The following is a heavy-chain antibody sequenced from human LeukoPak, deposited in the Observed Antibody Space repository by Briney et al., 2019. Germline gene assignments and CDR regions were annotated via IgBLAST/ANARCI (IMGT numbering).Heavy chain of an antibody. V-gene: IGHV1-24*01. CDR2: FDPEDGET. Sequence: ASVNVSCKVSGYTLTELSMHWVRQAPGKGLEWMGGFDPEDGETIYAQKFQGRVTMTEDTSTDTAYMELSSLRSEDTAVYYCARVRFGDGYHTAVFDYWGQGTLVTVSS. D-gene: IGHD3-10*01. CDR1: GYTLTELS. J-gene: IGHJ4*02. CDR3: ARVRFGDGYHTAVFDY.